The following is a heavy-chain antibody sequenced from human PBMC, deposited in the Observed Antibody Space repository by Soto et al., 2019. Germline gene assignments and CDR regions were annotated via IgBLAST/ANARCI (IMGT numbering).Heavy chain of an antibody. CDR3: AKDTRNQLPNGAEYFQH. CDR2: ISGSGGST. CDR1: GFTFSSYA. V-gene: IGHV3-23*01. D-gene: IGHD2-2*01. Sequence: GGSLRLSCAASGFTFSSYAMSWVRQAPGKGLEWVSAISGSGGSTYYADSVKGRFTISRDNSKTTLYLQMNSLRAEDTAVYYCAKDTRNQLPNGAEYFQHWGQGTLVTVSS. J-gene: IGHJ1*01.